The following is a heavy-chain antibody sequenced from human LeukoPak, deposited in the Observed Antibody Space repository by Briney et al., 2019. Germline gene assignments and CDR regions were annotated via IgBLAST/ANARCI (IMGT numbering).Heavy chain of an antibody. D-gene: IGHD5-18*01. CDR1: GGSFSGYY. CDR3: ARVGYSYVINDWSRTGLGAYPTKYYYHMDV. J-gene: IGHJ6*03. CDR2: INHSIST. Sequence: PSETLSLTCAVYGGSFSGYYWSWIRHPPGKGLEWIWEINHSISTNYNPSLKSRVTISGDTSKNQFSLKLSSVTAADTAVYFCARVGYSYVINDWSRTGLGAYPTKYYYHMDVWGKGTTVTVSS. V-gene: IGHV4-34*01.